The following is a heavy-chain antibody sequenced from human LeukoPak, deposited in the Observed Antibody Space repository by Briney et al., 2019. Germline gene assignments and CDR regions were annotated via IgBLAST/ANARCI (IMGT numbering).Heavy chain of an antibody. CDR3: AKAAVATTYGGFDY. V-gene: IGHV3-30*18. Sequence: GGSLRLSCAASGFTFSSYGMHWVRQAPGKGLDWVAVISYDGSNKDYADSVKGRPTISRDNSKNTLYLQMNSLRPEDTAVYYCAKAAVATTYGGFDYWGQGTLVTVSS. CDR2: ISYDGSNK. CDR1: GFTFSSYG. D-gene: IGHD5-12*01. J-gene: IGHJ4*02.